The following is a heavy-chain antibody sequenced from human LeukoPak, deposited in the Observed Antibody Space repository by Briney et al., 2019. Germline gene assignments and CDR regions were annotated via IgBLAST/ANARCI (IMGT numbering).Heavy chain of an antibody. Sequence: IPSETLSLTCTVSGGSISNYYWSWIRQPAGKGLEWIGRIYTSGSTNFNPSLKTRVTMPLDTSNNQFALKVSSVTAEDTAVYYCARVRSYGGYYGSGTFDYWGQGTLVTVSS. CDR2: IYTSGST. CDR3: ARVRSYGGYYGSGTFDY. D-gene: IGHD3-10*01. V-gene: IGHV4-4*07. J-gene: IGHJ4*02. CDR1: GGSISNYY.